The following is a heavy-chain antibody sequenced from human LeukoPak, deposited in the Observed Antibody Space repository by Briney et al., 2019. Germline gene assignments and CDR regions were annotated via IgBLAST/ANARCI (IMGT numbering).Heavy chain of an antibody. CDR1: GFTFSGSA. J-gene: IGHJ4*02. CDR3: TTTQSKNYYDSSGYSL. CDR2: IRSKANSYAT. V-gene: IGHV3-73*01. Sequence: HPGGSLRLSCAASGFTFSGSAMHWVRQASGKGLEWVGRIRSKANSYATAYAASVKGRFTISRDGSKNTAYLQMNSLKTEDTAVYYCTTTQSKNYYDSSGYSLWGQGTLVTVSS. D-gene: IGHD3-22*01.